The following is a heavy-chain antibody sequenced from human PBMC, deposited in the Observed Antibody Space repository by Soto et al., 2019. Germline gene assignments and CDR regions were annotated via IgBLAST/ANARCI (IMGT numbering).Heavy chain of an antibody. CDR1: GFTFSSHW. V-gene: IGHV3-7*01. Sequence: GGSLRLSCAASGFTFSSHWMSWVRQAPGKALEWVANIKQDGSEKYYVDSVKGRFTISRDNAKNSLYLQMNSLRAEDTAVYYCARETAVAGSSDYWGQGTLVTVSA. CDR2: IKQDGSEK. D-gene: IGHD6-19*01. J-gene: IGHJ4*02. CDR3: ARETAVAGSSDY.